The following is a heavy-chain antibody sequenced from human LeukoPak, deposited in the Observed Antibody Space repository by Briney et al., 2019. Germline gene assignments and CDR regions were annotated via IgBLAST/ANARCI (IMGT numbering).Heavy chain of an antibody. CDR1: GYTFTDYF. V-gene: IGHV1-2*02. Sequence: ASVKVSCKASGYTFTDYFMHWVRQAPGQGLESMGWIDADSGTPTYPQKFQGRVTMTRDTSTSTVYMELSRLISDDTAVYYCARAGDLNGNPYWGRGTLVTVSS. J-gene: IGHJ4*02. CDR2: IDADSGTP. D-gene: IGHD2-8*01. CDR3: ARAGDLNGNPY.